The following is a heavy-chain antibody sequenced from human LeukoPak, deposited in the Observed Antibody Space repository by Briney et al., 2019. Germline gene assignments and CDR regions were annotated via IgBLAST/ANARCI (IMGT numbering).Heavy chain of an antibody. CDR3: ARGVLEESYSSSSFDY. CDR2: IYYSGST. CDR1: GGSISSGGYY. Sequence: SETLSLTCTVSGGSISSGGYYWSWIRQHPGKGLEWIGYIYYSGSTYYNPSLKSRVTTSVDTSKNQFSLKLSSVTAADTAVYYCARGVLEESYSSSSFDYWGQGTLVTVSS. D-gene: IGHD6-6*01. V-gene: IGHV4-31*03. J-gene: IGHJ4*02.